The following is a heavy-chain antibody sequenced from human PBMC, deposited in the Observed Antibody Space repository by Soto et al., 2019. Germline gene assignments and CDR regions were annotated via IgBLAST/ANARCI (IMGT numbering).Heavy chain of an antibody. CDR3: ARARKIFGVPHKYYRLDP. Sequence: SQSRPFTCTVGPGSNSSGEYYRCWIRQPPRKGLARIADISFSGTTYYNPSLKSRVTISVDTSKNQFSLYLSYVTAPATAAYFCARARKIFGVPHKYYRLDPWGKGTLITVSS. V-gene: IGHV4-30-4*01. D-gene: IGHD3-3*01. J-gene: IGHJ5*02. CDR2: ISFSGTT. CDR1: PGSNSSGEYY.